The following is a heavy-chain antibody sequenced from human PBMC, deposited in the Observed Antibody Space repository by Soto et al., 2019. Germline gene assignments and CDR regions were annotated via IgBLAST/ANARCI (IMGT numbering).Heavy chain of an antibody. V-gene: IGHV4-59*01. D-gene: IGHD6-19*01. CDR3: ARDKRIAVAGTGNWFDP. CDR2: IYYSGST. CDR1: GGSISSYY. J-gene: IGHJ5*02. Sequence: SETLSLTCTVSGGSISSYYWSWIRQPPGKGLEWIGYIYYSGSTNYNPSLKSRVTISVDTSKNQFSLKLSSVTAADTAVYYCARDKRIAVAGTGNWFDPWGQGTLVTVSS.